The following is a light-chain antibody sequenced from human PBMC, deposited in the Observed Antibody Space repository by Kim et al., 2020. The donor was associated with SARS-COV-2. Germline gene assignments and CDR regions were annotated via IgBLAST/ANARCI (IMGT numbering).Light chain of an antibody. Sequence: LSPGERATLSCRASQSVSSNYLAWYQQKPGQAPRLLIYGASSRATGIPDRFSGSGSGTDFTLTISRLEPEDFAVYYCQRYGSSPQTFGQGTKLEI. J-gene: IGKJ2*01. CDR1: QSVSSNY. CDR2: GAS. CDR3: QRYGSSPQT. V-gene: IGKV3-20*01.